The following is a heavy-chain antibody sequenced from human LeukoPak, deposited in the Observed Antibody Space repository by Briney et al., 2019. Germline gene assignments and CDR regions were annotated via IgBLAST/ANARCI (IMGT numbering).Heavy chain of an antibody. J-gene: IGHJ6*03. Sequence: PSETLPLTCAVYGGSLSGYYWSWIRQPPGKGLEWIGEINHSGSTNYNPSLKSRVTISVDTSKNQFSLKLSSVTAADTAVYYCARRAYYYDSSGYYRGSYYYYYMDVWGKGTTVTVSS. V-gene: IGHV4-34*01. D-gene: IGHD3-22*01. CDR2: INHSGST. CDR1: GGSLSGYY. CDR3: ARRAYYYDSSGYYRGSYYYYYMDV.